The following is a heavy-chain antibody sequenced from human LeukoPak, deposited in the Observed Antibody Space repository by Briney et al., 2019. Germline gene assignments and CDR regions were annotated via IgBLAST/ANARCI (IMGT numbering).Heavy chain of an antibody. CDR2: ISYDGSNK. CDR3: AKDDYGDY. V-gene: IGHV3-30*04. J-gene: IGHJ4*02. CDR1: GFTFSSYA. Sequence: PGGSLRLSCAASGFTFSSYAMHWVRQAPGKGLEWVAVISYDGSNKYYADSVKGRFTISRDNSKNTLYLQMNSLRAEDTAVYYCAKDDYGDYWGQGTLATVSS.